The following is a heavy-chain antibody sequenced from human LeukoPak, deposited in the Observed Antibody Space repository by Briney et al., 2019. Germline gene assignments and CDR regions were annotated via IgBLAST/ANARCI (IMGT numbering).Heavy chain of an antibody. V-gene: IGHV3-7*03. J-gene: IGHJ4*02. CDR2: IKHDGSEK. Sequence: GGSLRLSCAASGFTFSHFWMSWVRQAPGKGLEWVANIKHDGSEKYYVDSVKGRFTISRDNAKNSLYLQMNSLRAEDTAVYYCARVLGIVVVTVPYDYWGQGTLVTVSS. CDR1: GFTFSHFW. D-gene: IGHD2-21*02. CDR3: ARVLGIVVVTVPYDY.